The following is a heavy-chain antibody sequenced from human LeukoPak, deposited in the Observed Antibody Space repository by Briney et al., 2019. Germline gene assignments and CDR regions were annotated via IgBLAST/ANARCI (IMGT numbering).Heavy chain of an antibody. CDR2: IQYSGST. Sequence: PSETLSLTCTVSGDSVSGISFYWSWIRQPPGKGLQYIGYIQYSGSTNYNPSLKSRVTISVDTSKNLFSLKLSSVTAADTAVYYCARYYDSSGYWSTPHFDYWGQGTLVTVSS. CDR1: GDSVSGISFY. V-gene: IGHV4-61*01. J-gene: IGHJ4*02. CDR3: ARYYDSSGYWSTPHFDY. D-gene: IGHD3-22*01.